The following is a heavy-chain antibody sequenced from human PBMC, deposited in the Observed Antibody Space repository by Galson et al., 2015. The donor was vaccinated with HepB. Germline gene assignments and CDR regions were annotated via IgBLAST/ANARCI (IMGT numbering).Heavy chain of an antibody. J-gene: IGHJ4*02. CDR3: ARGSGIAVAEGGYFDY. D-gene: IGHD6-19*01. CDR2: INPSGGST. CDR1: GYTFTSYY. V-gene: IGHV1-46*01. Sequence: SVKVSCKASGYTFTSYYMHWVRQAPGQGLEWMGIINPSGGSTSYAQKFQGRVTMTRDTSTSTVYMELSSLRSEDTAVYYCARGSGIAVAEGGYFDYWGQGTLVTVSS.